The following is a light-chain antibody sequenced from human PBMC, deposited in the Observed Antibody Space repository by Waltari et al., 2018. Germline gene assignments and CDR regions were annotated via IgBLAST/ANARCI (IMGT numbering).Light chain of an antibody. V-gene: IGKV3-11*01. CDR2: DTS. J-gene: IGKJ4*01. Sequence: VLTQSPATLSLSPGARATIPCRASQTVHRYLAWYQQRPGQAPRLLIYDTSHRATGIPARFSGSGSGTDFTLTISSLEPEDFAVYYCQQRFSWPPLTFGGGTKVEVK. CDR3: QQRFSWPPLT. CDR1: QTVHRY.